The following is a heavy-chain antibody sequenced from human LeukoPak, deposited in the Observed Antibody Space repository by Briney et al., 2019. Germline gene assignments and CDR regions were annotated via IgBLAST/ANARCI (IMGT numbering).Heavy chain of an antibody. Sequence: PSETLSLTCAVYGGSFSGYYWSWIRQPPGKGLEWIGEINQSGSTNYNPSLKSRVTISVDTSKNQFSLKLSSVTAADTAVYYCARGSSSWYPSDAFDIWGQGTMVTVSS. CDR1: GGSFSGYY. J-gene: IGHJ3*02. CDR2: INQSGST. V-gene: IGHV4-34*01. D-gene: IGHD6-13*01. CDR3: ARGSSSWYPSDAFDI.